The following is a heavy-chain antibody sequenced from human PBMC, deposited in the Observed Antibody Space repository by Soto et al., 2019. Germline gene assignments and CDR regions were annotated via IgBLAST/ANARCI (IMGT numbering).Heavy chain of an antibody. V-gene: IGHV1-8*01. D-gene: IGHD3-10*01. CDR1: GYTFTSYD. CDR3: ARGGFGSRSRLAY. CDR2: MNPNNGNT. J-gene: IGHJ4*02. Sequence: QVQLVQSGAEVKKPGASVKVSCKTSGYTFTSYDINWVRQATGQGLEWMGWMNPNNGNTGYTQKLQDRNTMTRDTSMSTGYMKLTSLTSEDTAMYYCARGGFGSRSRLAYWGQGTLVTVSS.